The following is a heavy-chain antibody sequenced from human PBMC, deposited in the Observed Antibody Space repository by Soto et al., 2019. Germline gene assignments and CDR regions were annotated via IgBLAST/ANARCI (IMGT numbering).Heavy chain of an antibody. CDR3: AREGPGFNGFDP. CDR1: GASISDVGYY. J-gene: IGHJ5*02. CDR2: ISHSGSA. V-gene: IGHV4-31*03. D-gene: IGHD2-8*01. Sequence: PSETLSLTCTVSGASISDVGYYWTWIRQHPEKGLEWIGYISHSGSAYYNPSLKSRFTLTVDTSKNQFSLKLNSVTAADTAMYYCAREGPGFNGFDPWGQGTLVTVSS.